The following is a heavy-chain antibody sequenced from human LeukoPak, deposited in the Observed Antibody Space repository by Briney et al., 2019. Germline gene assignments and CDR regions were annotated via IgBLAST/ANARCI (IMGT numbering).Heavy chain of an antibody. D-gene: IGHD3-10*01. V-gene: IGHV1-69*13. CDR3: ATEAGSSGYYGMDV. CDR2: IIPIFGTA. CDR1: GGTFSSYA. Sequence: GASVKVSCKASGGTFSSYAISWVRQAPGQGLEWMGGIIPIFGTANYAQKFQGRVTITADESTSTAYVELSSLRSEDTAVYYCATEAGSSGYYGMDVWGQGTTVTVSS. J-gene: IGHJ6*02.